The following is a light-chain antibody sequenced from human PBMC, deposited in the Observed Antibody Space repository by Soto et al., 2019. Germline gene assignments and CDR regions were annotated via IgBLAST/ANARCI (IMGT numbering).Light chain of an antibody. J-gene: IGLJ2*01. V-gene: IGLV2-14*01. CDR3: SSFATTTIPV. Sequence: QSALTQPASVSGSPGQSITISCTGTSSDIGGYNYVSSYQQHPGKAPKLMIYDVSYRPSGVSDRFSGSKSGNTASLTISGLQAEDEADYHCSSFATTTIPVFGGGTKLTVL. CDR2: DVS. CDR1: SSDIGGYNY.